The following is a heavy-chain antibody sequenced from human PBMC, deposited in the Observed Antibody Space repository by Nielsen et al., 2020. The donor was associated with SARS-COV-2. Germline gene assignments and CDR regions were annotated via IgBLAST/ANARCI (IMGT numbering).Heavy chain of an antibody. CDR2: IYSGGST. J-gene: IGHJ3*02. Sequence: GESLKISCAAPGFTVSSNYMSWVRQAPGKGLEWVSVIYSGGSTYYADSVKGRFTISRHNSKNTLYLQMNSLRAEDTAVYYCAREYYYDSSGYYPRAFDIWGQGTMVTVSS. CDR1: GFTVSSNY. D-gene: IGHD3-22*01. V-gene: IGHV3-53*04. CDR3: AREYYYDSSGYYPRAFDI.